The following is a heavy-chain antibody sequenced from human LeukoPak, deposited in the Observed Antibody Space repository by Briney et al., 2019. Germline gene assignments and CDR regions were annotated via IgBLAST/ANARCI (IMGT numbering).Heavy chain of an antibody. CDR1: GYTITGYY. CDR2: INPNTGDT. J-gene: IGHJ4*02. CDR3: ARSRRVGNGEYPDY. V-gene: IGHV1-2*02. Sequence: ASVKVSCKASGYTITGYYMHWVRKTPGQGLEWMGWINPNTGDTNYGRKFQGRVTMTRDTSINTAYMELRSLRSDDTAVYYCARSRRVGNGEYPDYWGQGTLVTVSS. D-gene: IGHD3-10*01.